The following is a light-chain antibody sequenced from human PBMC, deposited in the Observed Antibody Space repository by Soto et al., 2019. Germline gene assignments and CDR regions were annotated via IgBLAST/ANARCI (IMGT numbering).Light chain of an antibody. J-gene: IGLJ2*01. CDR2: DDS. CDR1: NIGSKS. V-gene: IGLV3-21*02. CDR3: QVLDSSNDHPV. Sequence: SYELTQPPSVSVAPGQTARITCGGNNIGSKSVHRYQQRPGQAPVLVVYDDSDRPSGIPERFSGSNSGDTATLTISRVEAGDEADYYCQVLDSSNDHPVFGGGTKLTVL.